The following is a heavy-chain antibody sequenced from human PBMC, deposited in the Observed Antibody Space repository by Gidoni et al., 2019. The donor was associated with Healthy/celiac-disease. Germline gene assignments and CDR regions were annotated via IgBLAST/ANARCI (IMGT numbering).Heavy chain of an antibody. CDR1: GYTFTGYY. D-gene: IGHD5-12*01. V-gene: IGHV1-2*02. J-gene: IGHJ4*02. Sequence: QVQLVQSGAEVKKPGASVKVSCKASGYTFTGYYMHWVRQAPGQGLEWMGWINPNSGGTNYAQKFQGRVTMTRETSISTAYMELSRLRSDDTAVYYCARGVLSREYSGYAGSWSGSGDYFDYWGQGTLVTVSS. CDR2: INPNSGGT. CDR3: ARGVLSREYSGYAGSWSGSGDYFDY.